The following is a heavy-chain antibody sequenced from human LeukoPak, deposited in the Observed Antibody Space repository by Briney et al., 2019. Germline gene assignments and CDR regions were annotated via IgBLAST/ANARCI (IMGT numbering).Heavy chain of an antibody. CDR2: TYYRSKWYN. D-gene: IGHD3-16*02. CDR3: ARDPDHFGELPFIGSWFDP. Sequence: SQTLPLTCAISGDSVSSNSAAWNWITQSPSRGLEWLGRTYYRSKWYNDYAVSVKSRITINPDTSKNQFSLQLNSVTPEDTAVYYCARDPDHFGELPFIGSWFDPWGQGTLVTVSS. CDR1: GDSVSSNSAA. V-gene: IGHV6-1*01. J-gene: IGHJ5*02.